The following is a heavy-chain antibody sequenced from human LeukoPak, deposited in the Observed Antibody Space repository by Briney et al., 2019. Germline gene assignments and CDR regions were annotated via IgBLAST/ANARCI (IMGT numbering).Heavy chain of an antibody. D-gene: IGHD3-9*01. CDR1: GFAFDDYA. J-gene: IGHJ4*02. Sequence: GGSLRLSCAASGFAFDDYAMHWVRQAPGKGLEWVSGISWNSGSIGYADSVKGRFTISRDNAKNSLYLQMNSLRAEDTALYYCAKVDFPGWGQGTLVTVSS. CDR2: ISWNSGSI. V-gene: IGHV3-9*01. CDR3: AKVDFPG.